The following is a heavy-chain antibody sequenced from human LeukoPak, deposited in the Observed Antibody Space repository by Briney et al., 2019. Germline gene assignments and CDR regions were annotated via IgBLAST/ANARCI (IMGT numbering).Heavy chain of an antibody. CDR3: ARRIIVVVPAATWFDP. D-gene: IGHD2-2*01. CDR2: INHSGST. V-gene: IGHV4-34*01. CDR1: GGSFSGYY. Sequence: PSETLSLTCAVYGGSFSGYYWSWIRQPPGKGLEWIGEINHSGSTNYNPSLKSRVTISVDTSKNQFSLKLSSVTAADTAVYYCARRIIVVVPAATWFDPWGQGTLVTVPS. J-gene: IGHJ5*02.